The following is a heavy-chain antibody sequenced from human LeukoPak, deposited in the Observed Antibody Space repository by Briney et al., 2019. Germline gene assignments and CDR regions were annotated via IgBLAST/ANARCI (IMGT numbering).Heavy chain of an antibody. D-gene: IGHD6-6*01. CDR1: GGSISSGSYY. Sequence: SQTLSLTCTVSGGSISSGSYYWSWIRQPAGKGLEWIGRIYTSGSTNYNPSLKSRVTISVDTSKNQSSLKLSSVTAADTAVYYCARGGQLGFYYYYGMDVWGQGTTVTVSS. CDR2: IYTSGST. J-gene: IGHJ6*02. V-gene: IGHV4-61*02. CDR3: ARGGQLGFYYYYGMDV.